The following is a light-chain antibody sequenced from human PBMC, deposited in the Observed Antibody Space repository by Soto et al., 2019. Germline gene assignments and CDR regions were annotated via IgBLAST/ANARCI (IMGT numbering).Light chain of an antibody. CDR3: QQRSTWPPYT. J-gene: IGKJ2*01. CDR1: QSVSSY. CDR2: DAS. Sequence: EIVLTQSPATLSFSPGERATLSCRASQSVSSYLAWYQQKPGQAPRLLIYDASNRATGIPARFSGSGSGTDFTLTISSLEPEDSAVYYCQQRSTWPPYTFGQGTKLEIK. V-gene: IGKV3-11*01.